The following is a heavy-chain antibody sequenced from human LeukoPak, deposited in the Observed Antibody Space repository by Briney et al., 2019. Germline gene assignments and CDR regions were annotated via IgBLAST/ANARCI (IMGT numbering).Heavy chain of an antibody. CDR1: GYTLTKLS. D-gene: IGHD2-2*01. V-gene: IGHV1-46*01. Sequence: ASVKVSCKVSGYTLTKLSMHWVRQAPGQGLEWMGIINPSGGSTSYAQKFQGRVTMTRDTSTSTVYMELSSLRSEDTAVYYCASSVYQSRVVPVQNAFDIWGQGTMVTVSS. J-gene: IGHJ3*02. CDR3: ASSVYQSRVVPVQNAFDI. CDR2: INPSGGST.